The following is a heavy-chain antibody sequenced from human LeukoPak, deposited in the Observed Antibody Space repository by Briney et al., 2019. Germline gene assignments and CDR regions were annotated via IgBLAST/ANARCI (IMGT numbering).Heavy chain of an antibody. Sequence: GESLKISCKGSGYSFTSYWIGWVRQMPGKGLEWMGIIYPGDSDTRYSPSFQGQVTISADKSISTAYLQWSSLKASDTAMYYCARLKARGGLRLGELFYFDYWGQGTLVTVSS. D-gene: IGHD3-16*01. J-gene: IGHJ4*02. CDR3: ARLKARGGLRLGELFYFDY. CDR2: IYPGDSDT. V-gene: IGHV5-51*01. CDR1: GYSFTSYW.